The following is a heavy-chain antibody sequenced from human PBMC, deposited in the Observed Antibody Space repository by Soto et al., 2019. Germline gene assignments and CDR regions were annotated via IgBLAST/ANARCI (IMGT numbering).Heavy chain of an antibody. CDR2: INPSGGST. Sequence: ASVKVSCKASGYTFTSYYMHWVRQAPGQGLEWMGIINPSGGSTSYAQKFQGRVTMTRDTSTSTVYMELSSLRSEDTAVYYCARAPGTVTTLGYYYYVDVWGKGTTVT. CDR1: GYTFTSYY. CDR3: ARAPGTVTTLGYYYYVDV. D-gene: IGHD4-17*01. J-gene: IGHJ6*03. V-gene: IGHV1-46*03.